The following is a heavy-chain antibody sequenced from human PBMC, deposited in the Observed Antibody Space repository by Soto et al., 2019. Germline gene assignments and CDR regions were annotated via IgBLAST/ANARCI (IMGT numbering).Heavy chain of an antibody. CDR2: IPARGRGT. D-gene: IGHD3-16*01. V-gene: IGHV3-23*01. Sequence: EVRLLESGGDSAQPGGSLRLSCEASGFTFNNYAMTWVRQAPGKGLEWASSIPARGRGTNYADSVKGRFTISRANSNNTLCMQLKSLRAEDTAVYFCVKVKSNYVRGGYLDYWGQGALVTVSS. J-gene: IGHJ4*02. CDR1: GFTFNNYA. CDR3: VKVKSNYVRGGYLDY.